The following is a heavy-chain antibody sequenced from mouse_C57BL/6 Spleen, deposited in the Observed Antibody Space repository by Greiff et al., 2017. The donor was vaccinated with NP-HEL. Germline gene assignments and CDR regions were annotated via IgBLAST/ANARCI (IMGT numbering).Heavy chain of an antibody. CDR3: ARLLRFYAMDY. Sequence: VQLQQPGAELVKPGASVKLSCKASGYTFTSYWMHWVKQRPGQGLEWIGMIHPNSGSTNYNEKFKSKATLTVDKSSSTAYMQLSSLTSEDSAVYYCARLLRFYAMDYWGQGTSVTVSS. V-gene: IGHV1-64*01. J-gene: IGHJ4*01. D-gene: IGHD1-1*01. CDR1: GYTFTSYW. CDR2: IHPNSGST.